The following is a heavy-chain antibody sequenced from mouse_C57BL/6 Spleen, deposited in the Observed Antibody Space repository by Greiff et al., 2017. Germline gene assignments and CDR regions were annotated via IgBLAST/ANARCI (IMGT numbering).Heavy chain of an antibody. CDR2: IYPGDGDT. J-gene: IGHJ3*01. Sequence: VKLQQSGPELVKPGASVKISCKASGYAFSSSWMNWVKQRPGKGLEWIGRIYPGDGDTNYNGKFKGKATLTADKSSSTAYMQLSSLTSEDSAVYFCARSGTVAWFAYWGQGTLVTVSA. D-gene: IGHD4-1*01. V-gene: IGHV1-82*01. CDR3: ARSGTVAWFAY. CDR1: GYAFSSSW.